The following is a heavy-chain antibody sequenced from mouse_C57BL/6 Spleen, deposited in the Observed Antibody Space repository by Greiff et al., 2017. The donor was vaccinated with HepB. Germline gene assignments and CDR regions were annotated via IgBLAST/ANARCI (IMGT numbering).Heavy chain of an antibody. CDR2: INPNNGGT. D-gene: IGHD2-3*01. CDR1: GYTFTDYN. J-gene: IGHJ4*01. CDR3: ASFYGYYEGGAMDY. Sequence: EVKLMESGPELVKPGASVKMSCKASGYTFTDYNMHWVKQSHGKSLEWIGYINPNNGGTSYNQKFKGKATLTVNKSSSTAYMELRSLTSEDSAVYYCASFYGYYEGGAMDYWGQGTSVTVSS. V-gene: IGHV1-22*01.